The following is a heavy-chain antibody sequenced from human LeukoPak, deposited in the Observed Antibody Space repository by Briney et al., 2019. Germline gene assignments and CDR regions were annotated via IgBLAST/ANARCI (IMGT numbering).Heavy chain of an antibody. CDR3: ARVERGGSGGFQH. CDR1: GCSISRNY. CDR2: IYYTGSI. Sequence: SETLSLTCTVSGCSISRNYWSWIRKPPGKGLQWIGYIYYTGSINYNPSLKSRVTISVDTSKNQFSLRLSSVTAADTAVYYCARVERGGSGGFQHWGQGTLVTVSS. V-gene: IGHV4-59*08. D-gene: IGHD3-10*01. J-gene: IGHJ1*01.